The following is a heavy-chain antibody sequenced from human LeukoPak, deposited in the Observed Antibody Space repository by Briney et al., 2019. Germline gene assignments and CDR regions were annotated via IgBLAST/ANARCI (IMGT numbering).Heavy chain of an antibody. J-gene: IGHJ4*02. CDR1: GFTFSSHW. D-gene: IGHD2-21*01. CDR2: INRDGSEE. CDR3: VRVLIVGSRSIFEH. V-gene: IGHV3-7*01. Sequence: GGSLRLSCAASGFTFSSHWISWVRQVPGKGLAWVANINRDGSEEYYVDSVKGRVTISRDNAKNSLYLQMNSLRADDTAVYYCVRVLIVGSRSIFEHWGQGTLVTVSS.